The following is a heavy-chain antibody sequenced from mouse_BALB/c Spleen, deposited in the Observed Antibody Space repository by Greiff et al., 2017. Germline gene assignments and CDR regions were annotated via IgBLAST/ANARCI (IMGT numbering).Heavy chain of an antibody. CDR3: ARTGYYGKRVYAMDY. V-gene: IGHV1-18*01. CDR2: INPNNGGT. CDR1: GYTFTDYN. Sequence: VQLQQSGPELVKPGASVKIPCKASGYTFTDYNMDWVKQSHGKSLEWIGDINPNNGGTIYNQKFKGKATLTVDKSSSTAYMELRSQTSEDTAVYYCARTGYYGKRVYAMDYWGQGTSVTVSS. J-gene: IGHJ4*01. D-gene: IGHD2-1*01.